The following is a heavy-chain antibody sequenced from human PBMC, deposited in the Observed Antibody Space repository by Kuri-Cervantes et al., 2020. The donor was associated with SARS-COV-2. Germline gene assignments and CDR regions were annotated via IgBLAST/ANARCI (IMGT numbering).Heavy chain of an antibody. CDR3: ARSPGDGDYDPFDY. D-gene: IGHD4-17*01. J-gene: IGHJ4*02. CDR1: GFTVSSNY. Sequence: LSLTCAASGFTVSSNYMSWVRQAPGKGLEWVSSISSSSSYIYYADSVKGRFTISRDNAKNSLYLQMNSLRAEDTAVYYCARSPGDGDYDPFDYWGQGTLVTVSS. CDR2: ISSSSSYI. V-gene: IGHV3-21*01.